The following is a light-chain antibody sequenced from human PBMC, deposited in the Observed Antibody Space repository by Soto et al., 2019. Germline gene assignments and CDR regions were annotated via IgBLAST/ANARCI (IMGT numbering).Light chain of an antibody. V-gene: IGLV7-43*01. J-gene: IGLJ2*01. CDR1: TGAVTSGYY. Sequence: QAVVTQEPSLTVSPGGTVTLTCASSTGAVTSGYYPNWFQQKPGQAPRALICSTSNKHSWTPARCSGSLLGGKAALTLSGVQPEDEAEYYCLLYYGGAVVFGGGTQLTVL. CDR2: STS. CDR3: LLYYGGAVV.